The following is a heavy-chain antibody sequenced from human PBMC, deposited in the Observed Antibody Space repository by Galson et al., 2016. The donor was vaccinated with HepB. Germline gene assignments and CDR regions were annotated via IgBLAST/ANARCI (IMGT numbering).Heavy chain of an antibody. J-gene: IGHJ4*02. Sequence: SLRLSCAASGFTFSSYGMHWVREAPGKGLEWVAVISYDGSNKYYADSVKGRFTISSNKSKTTLYLQMNSLRADDTAVYYCAKDRLAARSPWSSYYFDYWGQGTLVTVSS. CDR1: GFTFSSYG. D-gene: IGHD6-6*01. CDR3: AKDRLAARSPWSSYYFDY. V-gene: IGHV3-30*18. CDR2: ISYDGSNK.